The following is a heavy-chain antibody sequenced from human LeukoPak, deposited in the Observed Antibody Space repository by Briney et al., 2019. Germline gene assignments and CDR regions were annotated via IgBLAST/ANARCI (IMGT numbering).Heavy chain of an antibody. V-gene: IGHV4-39*01. CDR2: IYYSGSA. CDR1: GGSISSSSYY. J-gene: IGHJ4*02. D-gene: IGHD1-14*01. CDR3: ARRQRMTRTKDY. Sequence: SETLSLTCTVSGGSISSSSYYWGWIRQPPGKGLEWIGSIYYSGSAYYNPSLKSRVTISVDTSKNQFSLKLSSVTAADTAVYYCARRQRMTRTKDYWGQGTLVTVSS.